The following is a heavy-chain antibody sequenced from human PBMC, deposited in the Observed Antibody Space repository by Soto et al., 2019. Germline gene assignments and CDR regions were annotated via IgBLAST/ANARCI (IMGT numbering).Heavy chain of an antibody. CDR2: IKEDGGEE. CDR3: ARGDYEPVDSFDI. V-gene: IGHV3-7*04. J-gene: IGHJ3*02. Sequence: EVQLVESGGGLVQPGGSLRLSCAASGFIFSTYWRSWVRQAPGKGLEWVANIKEDGGEEYYVDSVKGRFTISRDNAKNSLYLQINSLRAEDTAVYYCARGDYEPVDSFDILGQGTLVNVSS. D-gene: IGHD3-16*01. CDR1: GFIFSTYW.